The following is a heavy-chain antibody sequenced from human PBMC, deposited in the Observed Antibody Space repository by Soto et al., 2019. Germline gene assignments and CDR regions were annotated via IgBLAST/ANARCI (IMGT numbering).Heavy chain of an antibody. CDR2: ISYDGSNK. CDR1: GFTFSSYA. J-gene: IGHJ6*01. V-gene: IGHV3-30-3*01. D-gene: IGHD6-13*01. Sequence: QVQLVESGGGVVQPGRSLRLSCAASGFTFSSYAMHWVRQAPGKGLEWVAVISYDGSNKYYADSVKGRFTISRDNSKNTLYLQMNSLRAEDTAVYYCARDQYSSSSHYYYYGMDVW. CDR3: ARDQYSSSSHYYYYGMDV.